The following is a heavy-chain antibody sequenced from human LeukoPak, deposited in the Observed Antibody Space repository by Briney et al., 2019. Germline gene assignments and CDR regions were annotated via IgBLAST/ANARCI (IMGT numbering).Heavy chain of an antibody. Sequence: SETLSLTCTVSGGSISSSSYYWGWIRQPPGKGLEWIGSIYYSGSTNYNPSLKNRVTMSVDTSKNQISLKLSSVTAADTAVYYCAKGGSIWGQGTMVTVSS. CDR2: IYYSGST. D-gene: IGHD5-12*01. J-gene: IGHJ3*02. CDR3: AKGGSI. CDR1: GGSISSSSYY. V-gene: IGHV4-39*07.